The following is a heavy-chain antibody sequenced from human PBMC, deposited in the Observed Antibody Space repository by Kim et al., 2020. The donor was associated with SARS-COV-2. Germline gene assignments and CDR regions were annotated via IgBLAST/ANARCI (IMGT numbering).Heavy chain of an antibody. D-gene: IGHD6-13*01. CDR2: ISWNSGSI. J-gene: IGHJ4*02. CDR1: GFTFDDYA. Sequence: GGSLRLSCAASGFTFDDYAMHWVRQAPGKGLEWVSGISWNSGSIGYADSVKGRFTISRDNAKNSLYLQMNSLRAEDTALYYCAKERHGSSWYYFDYWGQGELVTVS. CDR3: AKERHGSSWYYFDY. V-gene: IGHV3-9*01.